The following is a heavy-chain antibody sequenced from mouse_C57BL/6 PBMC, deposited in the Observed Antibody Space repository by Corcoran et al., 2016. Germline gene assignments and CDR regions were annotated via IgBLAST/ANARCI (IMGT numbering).Heavy chain of an antibody. CDR1: GYSFTSYY. Sequence: QVQLQQSGPELVKPGASVKISYKASGYSFTSYYIHWVKQRPGQGLEWIGWIYPGSGNTKYNEKFKGKATLTADTSSSTAYMQLSSLTSEDSAVYYCARSYYYGSSPYYYAMDYWGQGTSVTVSS. J-gene: IGHJ4*01. V-gene: IGHV1-66*01. CDR3: ARSYYYGSSPYYYAMDY. CDR2: IYPGSGNT. D-gene: IGHD1-1*01.